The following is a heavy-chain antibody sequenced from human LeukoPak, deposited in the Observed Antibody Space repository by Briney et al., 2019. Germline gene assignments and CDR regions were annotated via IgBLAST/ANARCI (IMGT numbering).Heavy chain of an antibody. CDR2: INPSGGST. CDR1: GYTFTSYY. V-gene: IGHV1-46*01. J-gene: IGHJ4*02. D-gene: IGHD4-17*01. CDR3: ARSGFGDDGSDY. Sequence: ASVKVSCKASGYTFTSYYMHWVRQAPGQGLEWMGIINPSGGSTSYAQKLQGRVTMTTDTSTSTAYMELRSLRSDDTAVYYCARSGFGDDGSDYWGQGTLVTVSS.